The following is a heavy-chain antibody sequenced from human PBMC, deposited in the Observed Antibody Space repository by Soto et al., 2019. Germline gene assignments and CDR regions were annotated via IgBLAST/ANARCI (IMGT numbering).Heavy chain of an antibody. CDR3: ATGYCSSTSCYKGEKDWFDP. J-gene: IGHJ5*02. V-gene: IGHV1-24*01. CDR1: GYTLIELS. Sequence: ASVKVSCKVSGYTLIELSMHWVRQAPGKGLEWMGGFDPEDGETIYAQKFQGRVTMTEDTSTDTAYMELSSLRSEDTAVYYCATGYCSSTSCYKGEKDWFDPWGQGTLVTVSS. CDR2: FDPEDGET. D-gene: IGHD2-2*02.